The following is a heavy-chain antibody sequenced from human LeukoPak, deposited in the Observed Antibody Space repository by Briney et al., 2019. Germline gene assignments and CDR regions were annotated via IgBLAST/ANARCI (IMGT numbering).Heavy chain of an antibody. Sequence: SETLSLTCAVYGGSFSNFYWTWIRQPPGQGLEWIGEINHSGSTNYNPSLKSRVTISIDTSKNQFSLKVTSVTAADTAVYYCARLSTVTTSTGRYNWYFDLWGRGTLVTVSS. D-gene: IGHD4-17*01. CDR1: GGSFSNFY. CDR3: ARLSTVTTSTGRYNWYFDL. J-gene: IGHJ2*01. CDR2: INHSGST. V-gene: IGHV4-34*01.